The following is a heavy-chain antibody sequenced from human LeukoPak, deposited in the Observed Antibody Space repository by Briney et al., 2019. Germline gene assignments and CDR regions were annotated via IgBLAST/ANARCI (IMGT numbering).Heavy chain of an antibody. CDR2: IYHSGST. CDR1: GGSIKSNNW. V-gene: IGHV4-4*02. J-gene: IGHJ2*01. CDR3: ARGINYYWYFDL. D-gene: IGHD5-24*01. Sequence: SETLSLTCAVSGGSIKSNNWWSWVRQPPGKGLEWIGEIYHSGSTNYNPSLESRVTVSVDKSKNQFSLDLSSVTAADTAVYYCARGINYYWYFDLWGRGTLVTVSS.